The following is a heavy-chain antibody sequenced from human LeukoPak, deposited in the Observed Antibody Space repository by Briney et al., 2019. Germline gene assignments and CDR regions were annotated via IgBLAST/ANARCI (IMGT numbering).Heavy chain of an antibody. D-gene: IGHD6-13*01. CDR3: AKDPGYSSSWPNYYYYGMDV. CDR1: GFTFSSYG. Sequence: GGSLRLSCAASGFTFSSYGMHWVRQAPGKGLEWVAVISYDGSNKYYADSVKGRFTISRDNSKNTLYLQMNSLRAEDTAVYYCAKDPGYSSSWPNYYYYGMDVWGQGTAVTVSS. J-gene: IGHJ6*02. V-gene: IGHV3-30*18. CDR2: ISYDGSNK.